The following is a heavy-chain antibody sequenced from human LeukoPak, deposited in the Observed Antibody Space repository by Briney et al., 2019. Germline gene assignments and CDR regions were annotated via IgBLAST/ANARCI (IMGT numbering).Heavy chain of an antibody. CDR1: GGSISSSNW. CDR3: ARDRDVDTAMVTLV. J-gene: IGHJ4*02. CDR2: IYHSGST. D-gene: IGHD5-18*01. V-gene: IGHV4-4*02. Sequence: SGTLSLTCAVSGGSISSSNWWSWVRQPPGKGLEWIGEIYHSGSTYYNPSLKSRVTISVDTSKNQFSLKLSSVTAADTAVYYCARDRDVDTAMVTLVWGQGTLVTVSS.